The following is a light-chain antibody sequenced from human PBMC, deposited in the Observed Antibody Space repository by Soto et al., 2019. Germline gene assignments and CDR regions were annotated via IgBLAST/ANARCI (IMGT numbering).Light chain of an antibody. V-gene: IGKV3-20*01. J-gene: IGKJ1*01. CDR2: GAS. Sequence: EIVLTQSPGTLSLSPGERATLSCMASQSVSSRYFAWYQQKPGQAPRLLIYGASSRATGIPDRFSGSGSGTDFTLTISRLEPEDFAVYYCQQYGSSVWTFGQGTKVDIK. CDR1: QSVSSRY. CDR3: QQYGSSVWT.